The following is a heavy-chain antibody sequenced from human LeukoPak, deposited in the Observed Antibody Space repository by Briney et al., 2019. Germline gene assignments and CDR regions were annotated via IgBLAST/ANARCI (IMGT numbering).Heavy chain of an antibody. V-gene: IGHV3-74*01. CDR2: INSDGSST. J-gene: IGHJ4*02. CDR3: ARARGLSGSYYPPSYSPIDY. D-gene: IGHD1-26*01. CDR1: GFTFRSYA. Sequence: RAGGSLRLSCAATGFTFRSYAMGWVRQAPGKGLVWVSRINSDGSSTSYADSVKGRFTVSRDNAKNTLYLQMNSLRAEDTAVYYCARARGLSGSYYPPSYSPIDYWGQGTLVTVSS.